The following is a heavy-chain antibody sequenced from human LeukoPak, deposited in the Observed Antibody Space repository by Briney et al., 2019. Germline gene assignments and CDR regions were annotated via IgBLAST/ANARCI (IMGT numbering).Heavy chain of an antibody. CDR3: ARDRVRGNSNPFFDY. J-gene: IGHJ4*02. Sequence: SETLSLTCTVSGGSVSSGTYYWSWIRQPPGKGLEWIGYIYYRGSTNYNPSLKSRVTISVDTSKNQFSLKLSSVTAADTAVYYCARDRVRGNSNPFFDYWGQGTLVTVSS. D-gene: IGHD4-11*01. CDR2: IYYRGST. CDR1: GGSVSSGTYY. V-gene: IGHV4-61*01.